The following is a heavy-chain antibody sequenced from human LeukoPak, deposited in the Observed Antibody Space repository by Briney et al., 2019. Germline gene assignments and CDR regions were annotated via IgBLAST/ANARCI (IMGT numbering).Heavy chain of an antibody. V-gene: IGHV1-2*02. CDR1: GYTFTAYH. CDR2: INPNSGGT. D-gene: IGHD1-1*01. CDR3: ARDPRYNDNANTFDH. J-gene: IGHJ4*02. Sequence: ASVKVSCKASGYTFTAYHIHWVRQAPGQGLEWMGWINPNSGGTKYAQKFQDRVTMTRDKSITTAYVELSRLRSDDTAIYYCARDPRYNDNANTFDHGGQGTLVTVSS.